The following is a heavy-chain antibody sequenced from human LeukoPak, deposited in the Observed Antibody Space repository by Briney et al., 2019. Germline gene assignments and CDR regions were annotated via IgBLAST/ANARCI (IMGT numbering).Heavy chain of an antibody. CDR3: AKDSRITMIVVVITFDY. CDR2: ISGSGGSI. Sequence: GGSVRLSCAASGFTFSSYAMGWVRQAPGKGLEWVSGISGSGGSIHYADSVKGRFTISRDNSKDTLYLQMNSLRAEDTAVYYCAKDSRITMIVVVITFDYWGQGTLVTVSS. V-gene: IGHV3-23*01. J-gene: IGHJ4*02. CDR1: GFTFSSYA. D-gene: IGHD3-22*01.